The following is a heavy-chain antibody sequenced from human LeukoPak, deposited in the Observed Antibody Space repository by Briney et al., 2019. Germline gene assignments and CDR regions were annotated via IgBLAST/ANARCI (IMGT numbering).Heavy chain of an antibody. CDR2: ISGSDGST. Sequence: GGSLRLSCAASGFTFSNYAMSWVRQAPGKGLEWVSAISGSDGSTNYADSVKGRFTISRDNSKNTLYLQMNSLRAEDTAVYYCARDSGDDSSGCDYWGQGTLVTVSS. D-gene: IGHD3-22*01. CDR1: GFTFSNYA. V-gene: IGHV3-23*01. J-gene: IGHJ4*02. CDR3: ARDSGDDSSGCDY.